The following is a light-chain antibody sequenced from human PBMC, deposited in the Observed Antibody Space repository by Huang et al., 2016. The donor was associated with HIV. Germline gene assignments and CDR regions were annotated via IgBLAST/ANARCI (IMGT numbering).Light chain of an antibody. J-gene: IGKJ2*01. CDR3: HQYNNLPYT. CDR2: DAS. Sequence: DIQMTQSPSSLSASVGDRVTITCQASQDMSNFLNWYQQKPGKAPKLLIYDASSLETGVPSRFSGSGSGTDFTFTISSLQPEDIATYYCHQYNNLPYTFGQGTKLEIK. CDR1: QDMSNF. V-gene: IGKV1-33*01.